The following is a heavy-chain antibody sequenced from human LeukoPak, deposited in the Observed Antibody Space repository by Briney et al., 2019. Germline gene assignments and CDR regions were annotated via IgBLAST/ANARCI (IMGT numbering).Heavy chain of an antibody. CDR2: ISSNGGST. CDR1: GFTFSIYA. D-gene: IGHD3-9*01. J-gene: IGHJ3*02. Sequence: GGALRLSCSASGFTFSIYAMHWVRQGPGEGLEYGSAISSNGGSTYYADSVKGRFTISRDNSKNTLYLQMSSLRAEDTAVYYCVKDLYYDILTGYSRGAFDIWGQGTMVTVSS. V-gene: IGHV3-64D*06. CDR3: VKDLYYDILTGYSRGAFDI.